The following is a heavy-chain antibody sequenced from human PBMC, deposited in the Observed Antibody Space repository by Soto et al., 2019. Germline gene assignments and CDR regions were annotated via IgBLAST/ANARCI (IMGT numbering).Heavy chain of an antibody. CDR3: AKDAPGSGWLSDY. D-gene: IGHD3-22*01. J-gene: IGHJ4*02. V-gene: IGHV3-23*01. Sequence: GGSLRLSCAASGFTFSIYAMSWVRQAPGKGLEWVSTIGGSGGDTTYADFVRGRFTVSRDNSRNTLYLQMSSLRAEDTAIYYCAKDAPGSGWLSDYWGRGTLVTVSS. CDR2: IGGSGGDT. CDR1: GFTFSIYA.